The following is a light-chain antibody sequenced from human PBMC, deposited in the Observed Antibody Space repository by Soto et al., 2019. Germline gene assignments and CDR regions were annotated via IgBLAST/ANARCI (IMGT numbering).Light chain of an antibody. CDR2: RTS. CDR3: QRTYNAPIT. CDR1: QSISSN. Sequence: DIVMTHSPSTLSVSPLERATLSCMASQSISSNLAWYQQKPGQAPRLLMFRTSSRATGFPARFSGSGSGTEFNLTISSLQSEDFATYYGQRTYNAPITFGQGTRLEIK. V-gene: IGKV3-15*01. J-gene: IGKJ5*01.